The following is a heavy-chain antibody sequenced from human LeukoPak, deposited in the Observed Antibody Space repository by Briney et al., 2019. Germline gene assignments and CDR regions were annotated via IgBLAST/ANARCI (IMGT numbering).Heavy chain of an antibody. D-gene: IGHD3-9*01. V-gene: IGHV4-34*01. Sequence: PSETLSLTCAVYGGSFSGYYWSWIRQPPGKGLEWIGEINHSGSTNYNPSLKSRVTISVDTSKNQFSLKLSSVTAADTAAYYCARLKKEGAWLFSFDAFDIWGQGTMVTVSS. CDR2: INHSGST. CDR1: GGSFSGYY. J-gene: IGHJ3*02. CDR3: ARLKKEGAWLFSFDAFDI.